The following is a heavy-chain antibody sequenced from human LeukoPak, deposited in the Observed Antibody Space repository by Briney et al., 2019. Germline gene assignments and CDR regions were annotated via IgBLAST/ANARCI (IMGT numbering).Heavy chain of an antibody. CDR3: ARGRDGQILWNSFDY. J-gene: IGHJ4*02. V-gene: IGHV3-21*01. CDR1: GFTFSSYE. CDR2: ISTSSSYI. Sequence: GGSLRLSCAASGFTFSSYEMNWVRQAPGKGLEWVSSISTSSSYIYYADSVKGRFTISRDNAKNSLYLQMNSLRAEDTAVYYCARGRDGQILWNSFDYWGQGTLVIVSS. D-gene: IGHD5-24*01.